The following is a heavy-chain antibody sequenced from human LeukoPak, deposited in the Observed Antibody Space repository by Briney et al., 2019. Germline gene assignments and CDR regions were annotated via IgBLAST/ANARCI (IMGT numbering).Heavy chain of an antibody. CDR1: GFTFSSYE. Sequence: GESLKISCAASGFTFSSYEMNWVRQAPGKGLEWISYISNSGTNIYYPDSVKGRFTISRDNAKNSLYLQMNSLRAEDTAVYYCARSGRYLDYWGQGTLVTVSS. CDR2: ISNSGTNI. V-gene: IGHV3-48*03. D-gene: IGHD2-15*01. CDR3: ARSGRYLDY. J-gene: IGHJ4*02.